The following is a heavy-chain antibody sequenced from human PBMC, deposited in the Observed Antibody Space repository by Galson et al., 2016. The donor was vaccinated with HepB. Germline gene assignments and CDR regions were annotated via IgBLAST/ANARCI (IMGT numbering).Heavy chain of an antibody. Sequence: SLRLSCAGSGFTFRTYGLHWVRQAPGKGLEWVAVISYDGKNTLYADSVTGRFTISRDNSRNTLFLQMNSLRPEDTATYYCVKESKKSAFGSVLLFLGMDVWGQGTTVTVSS. J-gene: IGHJ6*02. V-gene: IGHV3-30*04. CDR1: GFTFRTYG. CDR2: ISYDGKNT. D-gene: IGHD3-16*01. CDR3: VKESKKSAFGSVLLFLGMDV.